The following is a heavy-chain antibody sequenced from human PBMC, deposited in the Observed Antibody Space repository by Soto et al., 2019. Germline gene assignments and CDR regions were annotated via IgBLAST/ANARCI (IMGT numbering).Heavy chain of an antibody. Sequence: GGSLRLSCAASGFTFSSYWMSWVRQAPGKGLEWVANIKQDGSEKYYVDSVKGRFTISRDNAKNSLYLQMNSLRAEYTAVYYCARAVRSDYDFWSGYPYYYYYYGMDVWGQGTTVTVSS. CDR3: ARAVRSDYDFWSGYPYYYYYYGMDV. J-gene: IGHJ6*02. D-gene: IGHD3-3*01. V-gene: IGHV3-7*03. CDR2: IKQDGSEK. CDR1: GFTFSSYW.